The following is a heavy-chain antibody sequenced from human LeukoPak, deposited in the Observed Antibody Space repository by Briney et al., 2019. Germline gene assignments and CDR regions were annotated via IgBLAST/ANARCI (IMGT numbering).Heavy chain of an antibody. V-gene: IGHV3-7*01. CDR2: IHVDGSQT. CDR3: ARDRAYGTFDY. CDR1: GFSFSTSW. D-gene: IGHD2-8*01. J-gene: IGHJ4*02. Sequence: GGSLRLSCAASGFSFSTSWMSWVRQAPGKGLEWVATIHVDGSQTFYVDSVRGRFTISRDNAKNSVYLQMISLRAEDTAVYYCARDRAYGTFDYWGQGTLATVSP.